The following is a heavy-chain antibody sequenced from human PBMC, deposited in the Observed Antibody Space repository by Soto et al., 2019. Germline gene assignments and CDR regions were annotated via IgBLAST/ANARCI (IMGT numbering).Heavy chain of an antibody. D-gene: IGHD5-12*01. CDR2: IYYNGNS. J-gene: IGHJ4*02. CDR3: ARASRDGYNFFDS. Sequence: PSETLSLTCTVSGAFISSGGSHWTWIRQYPGKGLEWIAYIYYNGNSYYNPALRSRIIISADTSKNQFSLKLSSVTAADTAVYYCARASRDGYNFFDSWGQGTLVTVSS. CDR1: GAFISSGGSH. V-gene: IGHV4-31*03.